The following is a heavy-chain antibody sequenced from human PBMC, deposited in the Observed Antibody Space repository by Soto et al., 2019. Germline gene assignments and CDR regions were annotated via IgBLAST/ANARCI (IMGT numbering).Heavy chain of an antibody. CDR3: ARQRTTVVTQAYFDH. CDR1: GESISSSSYY. V-gene: IGHV4-39*01. Sequence: SETLSLTCIVSGESISSSSYYWGWIRQPPGKGLEWIGSIYYSGRTYYNPSFKSRVTISIDTSKNQFSLKLSSVTATDTAVYYCARQRTTVVTQAYFDHWGQGALVTVLL. CDR2: IYYSGRT. J-gene: IGHJ4*02. D-gene: IGHD2-21*02.